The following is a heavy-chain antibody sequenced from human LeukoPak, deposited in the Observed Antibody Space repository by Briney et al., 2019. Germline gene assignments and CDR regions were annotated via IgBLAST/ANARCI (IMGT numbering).Heavy chain of an antibody. CDR2: IIPILGIA. V-gene: IGHV1-69*02. CDR3: AKRGLRYFDTGAFDI. J-gene: IGHJ3*02. D-gene: IGHD3-9*01. CDR1: GGTFSSYT. Sequence: SVKVSCKASGGTFSSYTISWVRQAPGQGLEWMGRIIPILGIANYAQKFQGRVTITTDESTSTAYMELSSLRSEDTAVYYCAKRGLRYFDTGAFDIWGQGTMVTVSS.